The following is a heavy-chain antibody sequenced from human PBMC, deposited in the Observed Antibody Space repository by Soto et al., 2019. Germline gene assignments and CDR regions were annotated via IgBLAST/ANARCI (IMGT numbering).Heavy chain of an antibody. CDR3: ARVADIVVVVAATQDAFDI. D-gene: IGHD2-15*01. CDR2: INHSGST. V-gene: IGHV4-34*01. CDR1: GGSFSGYY. J-gene: IGHJ3*02. Sequence: SETLSLTCAVYGGSFSGYYWSWIRQPPGKGLEWIGEINHSGSTNYNPSLKSRVTISVDTSKNQFSLKLSSVTAADTAVYYCARVADIVVVVAATQDAFDIWGQGTMVTVSS.